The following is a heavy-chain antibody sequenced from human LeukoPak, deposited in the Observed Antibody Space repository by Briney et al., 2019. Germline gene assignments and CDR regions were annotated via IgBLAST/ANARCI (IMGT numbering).Heavy chain of an antibody. CDR1: GYTFTSYG. CDR2: ISAYNGNT. CDR3: ARNREYRANGAYFHYGMDV. V-gene: IGHV1-18*01. J-gene: IGHJ6*02. D-gene: IGHD2-2*02. Sequence: ASVKVSCKASGYTFTSYGISWVRQAPGQGLEWMGWISAYNGNTNYAQKLQGRVTMTTDTSTSTAYMELRSLRSDDTAVYYCARNREYRANGAYFHYGMDVWGQGTTVTVSS.